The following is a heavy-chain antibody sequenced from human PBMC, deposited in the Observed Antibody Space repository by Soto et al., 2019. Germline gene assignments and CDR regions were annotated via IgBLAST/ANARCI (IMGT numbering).Heavy chain of an antibody. CDR1: GFTVSSNY. Sequence: PGGSLRLSCAASGFTVSSNYMSWVRQAPGKGLEWVSVIYSGGSTYYADSVKGRFTISRDNSKNTLYLQMNSLRAEDTAVYYCAADLPDWGAYAFDYWGQGTRVTVSS. J-gene: IGHJ4*02. D-gene: IGHD3-16*01. V-gene: IGHV3-66*01. CDR2: IYSGGST. CDR3: AADLPDWGAYAFDY.